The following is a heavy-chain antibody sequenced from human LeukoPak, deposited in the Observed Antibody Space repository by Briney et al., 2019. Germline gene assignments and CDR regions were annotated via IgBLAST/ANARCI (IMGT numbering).Heavy chain of an antibody. Sequence: SGGSLRLSCAASGFTFSSYAMGWVRQAPGKGLEWVSAISGSGGSAYYADSVKGRFTISRDNSKNTLYLQMNSLRAEDTAVYYCAKGSLNAPNPDAAFDYWGQGTLVTVSS. CDR3: AKGSLNAPNPDAAFDY. CDR2: ISGSGGSA. J-gene: IGHJ4*02. V-gene: IGHV3-23*01. CDR1: GFTFSSYA.